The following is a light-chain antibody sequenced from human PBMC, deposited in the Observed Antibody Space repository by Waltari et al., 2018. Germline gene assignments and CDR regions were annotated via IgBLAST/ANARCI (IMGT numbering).Light chain of an antibody. CDR3: MQGTHWPYT. J-gene: IGKJ2*01. CDR2: RVS. Sequence: DVVMSQSPLSLPVNPGQAASIPCKSSQSLVHSDGNTHLNWFQQRPGQSPRRLIYRVSNRDSGVPDRFSGSGSGTDFTLKISRVEAEDVGVYYCMQGTHWPYTFGQGTKLDIK. CDR1: QSLVHSDGNTH. V-gene: IGKV2-30*02.